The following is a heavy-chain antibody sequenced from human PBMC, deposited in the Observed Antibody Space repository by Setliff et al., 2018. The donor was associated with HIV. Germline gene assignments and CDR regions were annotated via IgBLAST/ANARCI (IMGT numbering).Heavy chain of an antibody. D-gene: IGHD3-16*01. Sequence: ASVKVSCKASGYTFTIYDITWVRQAPGQGLEWMGWISAYNGNTNYAQKLQGRVTMTTDTSTSTAYMELRSLRSDDTAVYYCARDLGINPQGWFDPWGQGTLVTVS. CDR1: GYTFTIYD. CDR3: ARDLGINPQGWFDP. V-gene: IGHV1-18*01. J-gene: IGHJ5*02. CDR2: ISAYNGNT.